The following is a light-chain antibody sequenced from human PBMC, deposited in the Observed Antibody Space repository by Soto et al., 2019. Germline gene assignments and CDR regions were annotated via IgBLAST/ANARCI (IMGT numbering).Light chain of an antibody. J-gene: IGKJ1*01. Sequence: DIPMTQSHSTLSASVGDRVSITCRASQSISSWLAWYQQKPGKAPNLLIYDASSLESGVPSRFSDSGSGTEFTLTSSSLCPDDFATDYCQQYNSYPWTFGQGTKVESK. CDR2: DAS. V-gene: IGKV1-5*01. CDR1: QSISSW. CDR3: QQYNSYPWT.